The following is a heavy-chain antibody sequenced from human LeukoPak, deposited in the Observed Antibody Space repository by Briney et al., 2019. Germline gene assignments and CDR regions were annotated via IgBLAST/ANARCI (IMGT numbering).Heavy chain of an antibody. J-gene: IGHJ5*02. CDR1: GYTFTSYD. CDR3: ALKTGVLRSWFDP. CDR2: MNPNSGNT. Sequence: GASVKVSCKASGYTFTSYDINWVRQATGQGLEWMGWMNPNSGNTGYAQKFQGRATITRNTSISTAYMELSSLRSEDTAVYYCALKTGVLRSWFDPWGQGTLVTVSS. D-gene: IGHD7-27*01. V-gene: IGHV1-8*03.